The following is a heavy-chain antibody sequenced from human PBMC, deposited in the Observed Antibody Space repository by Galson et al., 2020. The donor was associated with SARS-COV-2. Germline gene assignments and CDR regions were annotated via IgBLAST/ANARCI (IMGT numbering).Heavy chain of an antibody. V-gene: IGHV4-4*07. CDR1: SGPISDYY. D-gene: IGHD5-18*01. CDR2: IHTRGDT. J-gene: IGHJ4*02. Sequence: ETSETLSLTCPVSSGPISDYYWSWIRQPAGKGLEWIGRIHTRGDTNYNPSLKSRVTMSVDTSKNHFSLKLSSVTAADTAVYYCARDLDYNYGQRGFDYWGQGTLVTVSS. CDR3: ARDLDYNYGQRGFDY.